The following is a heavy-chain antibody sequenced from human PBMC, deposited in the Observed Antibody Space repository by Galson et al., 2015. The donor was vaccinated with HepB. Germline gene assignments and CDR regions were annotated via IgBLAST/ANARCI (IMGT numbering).Heavy chain of an antibody. CDR3: ASRSNYVWGSYRYPLGD. CDR1: GGSISSSNW. J-gene: IGHJ4*02. D-gene: IGHD3-16*02. V-gene: IGHV4-4*02. CDR2: IYHSGCT. Sequence: ETLSLTCAVSGGSISSSNWWRWVRQPPGKGLEWIGEIYHSGCTNYNPSLKSRVTISVDKSKNQFSLKLSSVTAADTAVYYCASRSNYVWGSYRYPLGDWGQGTLVTVSS.